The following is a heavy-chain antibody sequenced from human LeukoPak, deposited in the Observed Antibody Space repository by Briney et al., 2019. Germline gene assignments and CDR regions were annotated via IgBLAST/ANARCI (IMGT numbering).Heavy chain of an antibody. CDR3: ARGADNWNYLGE. V-gene: IGHV4-30-2*01. J-gene: IGHJ4*02. D-gene: IGHD1-7*01. CDR2: IYHSGST. Sequence: SETLSLTCAVSRGSISSGGYSWSWIRQPPGKGLEGIGYIYHSGSTYYYPALKSRVTISVDRSKNQFSLKLSSVTAADTAVYYCARGADNWNYLGEWGQGTLVTVSS. CDR1: RGSISSGGYS.